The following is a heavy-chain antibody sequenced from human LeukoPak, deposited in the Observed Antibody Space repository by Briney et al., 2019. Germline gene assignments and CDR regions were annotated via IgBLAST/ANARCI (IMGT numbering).Heavy chain of an antibody. V-gene: IGHV3-74*01. CDR3: ARGGYSYGYLDY. D-gene: IGHD5-18*01. CDR2: INSDGSTT. J-gene: IGHJ4*02. Sequence: GGSLRLSCAASGFTFSSYWMHWVRQAPGKGLVWVSRINSDGSTTTYADSVKGRFTISRDNAKNTLYLQMNGLRAEDTAVYYCARGGYSYGYLDYWGQGTLVTVSS. CDR1: GFTFSSYW.